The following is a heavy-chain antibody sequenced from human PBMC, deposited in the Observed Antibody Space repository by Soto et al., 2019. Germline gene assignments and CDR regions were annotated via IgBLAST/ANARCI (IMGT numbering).Heavy chain of an antibody. CDR2: IYYSGST. Sequence: LXLTCAVSGGSISSSSYYWGWIRQPPGKGLEWIGSIYYSGSTYYNPSLKSRVTISVDTSKNQFSLKLSSVTAADTAVYYCAGSDYYDSSGYYPVFDYWGQGTLVTVSS. CDR3: AGSDYYDSSGYYPVFDY. CDR1: GGSISSSSYY. D-gene: IGHD3-22*01. V-gene: IGHV4-39*01. J-gene: IGHJ4*02.